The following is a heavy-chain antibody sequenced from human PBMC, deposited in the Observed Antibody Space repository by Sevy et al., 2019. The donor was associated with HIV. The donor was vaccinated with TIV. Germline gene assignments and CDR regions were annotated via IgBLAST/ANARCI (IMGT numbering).Heavy chain of an antibody. CDR2: IKQDGSEK. Sequence: GGSLRLSCAASGFTFSSYWMIWVRQAPGKGLEWVANIKQDGSEKYYVDSVKGRFTISRDNAKNSLYLQMNSLRAEDTAVYYCAREGGSTGGYYYAMDVWGQGTTVTVSS. CDR3: AREGGSTGGYYYAMDV. D-gene: IGHD3-16*01. CDR1: GFTFSSYW. J-gene: IGHJ6*02. V-gene: IGHV3-7*01.